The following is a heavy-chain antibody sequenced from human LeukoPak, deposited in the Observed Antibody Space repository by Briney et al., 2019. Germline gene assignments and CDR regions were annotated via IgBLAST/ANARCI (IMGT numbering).Heavy chain of an antibody. CDR3: ARDRPRGSIDSSGWYGDWFDP. V-gene: IGHV1-18*01. D-gene: IGHD6-19*01. J-gene: IGHJ5*02. CDR2: ISAYNGNT. CDR1: GYTFTSYG. Sequence: ASVKVSCKASGYTFTSYGISWVRQAPGQGLEWMGWISAYNGNTNYAQKLQGRVTMTTDTSTSTAYMELRSLRSDDTAVYYCARDRPRGSIDSSGWYGDWFDPWGQGTLVTVSS.